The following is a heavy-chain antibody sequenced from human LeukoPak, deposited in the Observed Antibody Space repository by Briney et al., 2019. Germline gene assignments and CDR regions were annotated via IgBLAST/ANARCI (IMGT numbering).Heavy chain of an antibody. D-gene: IGHD5-18*01. CDR3: ARRNRYSYDLGY. CDR2: IYTSGST. Sequence: TLSLTCTVSGGSISSGSYYWSWIRQPAGKGLEWIGRIYTSGSTNYNPSLKSRVTISVDTSKNQFSLKLSSVTAADTAVYYCARRNRYSYDLGYWGQGTLVTVSS. J-gene: IGHJ4*02. V-gene: IGHV4-61*02. CDR1: GGSISSGSYY.